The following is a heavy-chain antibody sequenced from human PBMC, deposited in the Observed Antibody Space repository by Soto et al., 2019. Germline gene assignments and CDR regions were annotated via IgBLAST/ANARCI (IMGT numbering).Heavy chain of an antibody. CDR1: GFSLSTSGVG. J-gene: IGHJ2*01. V-gene: IGHV2-5*02. D-gene: IGHD4-17*01. CDR3: AHTFSSVTPWYFDV. Sequence: QITLKESGPPLVKPTQTLTLTCTFSGFSLSTSGVGVGWIRQPPGKALEWLALIYWDDDKRYSPSLRSRLTIAKDTSKNQVVLTMTNLDPVDTATYYCAHTFSSVTPWYFDVWGRGTLVTVSS. CDR2: IYWDDDK.